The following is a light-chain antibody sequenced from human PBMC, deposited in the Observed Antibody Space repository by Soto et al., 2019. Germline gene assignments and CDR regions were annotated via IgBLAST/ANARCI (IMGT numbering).Light chain of an antibody. Sequence: EIVLTQSPGTLSLSSGERATLSCRASESISNSYLAWYQQKPGQAPRVLIYVASTRATGIPARFSGSGSGTDFTLTINTLQPEDFATYYCQQYGSSPYTFGQGTKVDIK. J-gene: IGKJ2*01. CDR3: QQYGSSPYT. V-gene: IGKV3-20*01. CDR2: VAS. CDR1: ESISNSY.